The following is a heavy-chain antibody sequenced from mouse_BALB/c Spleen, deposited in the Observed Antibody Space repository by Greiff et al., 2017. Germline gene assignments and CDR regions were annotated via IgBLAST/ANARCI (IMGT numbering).Heavy chain of an antibody. CDR3: ARLGDAMDY. D-gene: IGHD4-1*01. V-gene: IGHV5-17*02. Sequence: ESGGGLVQPGGSRKLSCAASGFTFSSFGMHWVRQAPEKGLEWVAYISSGSSTIYYADTVKGRFTISRDNPKNTLFLQMTSLRSEDTAMYYCARLGDAMDYWGQGTSVTVSS. J-gene: IGHJ4*01. CDR1: GFTFSSFG. CDR2: ISSGSSTI.